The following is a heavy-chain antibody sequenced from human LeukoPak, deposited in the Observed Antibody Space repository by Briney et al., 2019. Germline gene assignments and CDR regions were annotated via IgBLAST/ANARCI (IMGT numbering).Heavy chain of an antibody. Sequence: GGSLRLSCEASGFTFTAYALTWFRQAPGKGLEWVANIHDDGFVRNYVDSVKGRFTISRDNAKNPVYLQLNNLRVDDTALYYCARGRGWVDHWGQGTLVTVSS. CDR1: GFTFTAYA. V-gene: IGHV3-7*03. CDR3: ARGRGWVDH. CDR2: IHDDGFVR. D-gene: IGHD3-16*01. J-gene: IGHJ4*02.